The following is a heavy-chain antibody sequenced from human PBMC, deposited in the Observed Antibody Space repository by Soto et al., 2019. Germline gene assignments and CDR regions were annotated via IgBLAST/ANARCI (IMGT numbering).Heavy chain of an antibody. J-gene: IGHJ4*02. V-gene: IGHV2-5*02. CDR3: AHIFSGGYNSGWYGLYYGS. CDR2: IYWDEDK. D-gene: IGHD6-19*01. CDR1: GFSLATNGVG. Sequence: QITLKESGRTLVEPTQTLTLTCTFSGFSLATNGVGVGWIRQPPGKALEWLALIYWDEDKRYSPSLMSRVTITKDTSKNPVLLTMTNMDPVDTATYFCAHIFSGGYNSGWYGLYYGSWGPGTLVTVSS.